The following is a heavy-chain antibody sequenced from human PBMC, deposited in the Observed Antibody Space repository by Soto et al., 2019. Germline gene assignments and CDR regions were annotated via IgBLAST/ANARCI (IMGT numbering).Heavy chain of an antibody. Sequence: GGSLRLSYRASGFTFSSSAMHWVRQASGKGLEWVGRIRSKANSYATAYAASVKGRFTISRDDSKNTAYLQMNSLKTEDTAVYYCTRHYAVAGTNYYYYGMDVWGQGTTVTVSS. D-gene: IGHD6-19*01. CDR1: GFTFSSSA. J-gene: IGHJ6*02. V-gene: IGHV3-73*01. CDR2: IRSKANSYAT. CDR3: TRHYAVAGTNYYYYGMDV.